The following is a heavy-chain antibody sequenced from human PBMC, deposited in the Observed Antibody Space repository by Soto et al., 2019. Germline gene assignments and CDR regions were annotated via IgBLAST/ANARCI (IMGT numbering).Heavy chain of an antibody. CDR2: IFYTGST. CDR3: ARVDWGSFDY. V-gene: IGHV4-59*01. CDR1: GASLSGYY. J-gene: IGHJ4*02. Sequence: SETLSLTCTVSGASLSGYYWAWIRQPPGKGLEWICNIFYTGSTDYNPSLKSRITMSLDTSRSHFSLKIRSVTTADTAVYYCARVDWGSFDYWGQGTLVTVSS. D-gene: IGHD3-9*01.